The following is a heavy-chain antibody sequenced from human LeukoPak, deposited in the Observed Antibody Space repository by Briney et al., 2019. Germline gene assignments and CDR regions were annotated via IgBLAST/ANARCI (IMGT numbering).Heavy chain of an antibody. CDR3: AGEIRPGNYYYYMDV. CDR1: GGSFSGYY. J-gene: IGHJ6*03. CDR2: INHSGST. Sequence: PSETLSLTCAVYGGSFSGYYWSWIRQPPGKGLEWIGEINHSGSTNYNPSLKGRVTISVDMSRNQFSLKLTSVTAADTAVYYCAGEIRPGNYYYYMDVWGKGTTVTISS. V-gene: IGHV4-34*01. D-gene: IGHD1-14*01.